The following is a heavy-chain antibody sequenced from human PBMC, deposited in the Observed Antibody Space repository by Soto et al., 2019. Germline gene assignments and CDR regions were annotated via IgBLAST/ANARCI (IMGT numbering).Heavy chain of an antibody. J-gene: IGHJ5*02. CDR1: GGSISSYY. Sequence: SETLSLTCTVSGGSISSYYWSWIRQPAGKGLEWIGRIYTSGSTNYNPPLKSRVTMSVDTSKNQFSLKLSSVTAADTAVYYCARGRGTTFRYSSSSRDWFDLWGKGTLVTVSS. D-gene: IGHD6-6*01. CDR3: ARGRGTTFRYSSSSRDWFDL. CDR2: IYTSGST. V-gene: IGHV4-4*07.